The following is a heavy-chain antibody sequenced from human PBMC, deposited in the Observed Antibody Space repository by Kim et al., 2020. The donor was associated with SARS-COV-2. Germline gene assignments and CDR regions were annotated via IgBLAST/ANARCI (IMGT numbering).Heavy chain of an antibody. V-gene: IGHV3-23*01. CDR1: GFTFNIDA. CDR3: ARGSDD. Sequence: GGSLRLSCAASGFTFNIDAMIWVRQAPGMGLECVSVITGSGDNTRYADSVKGHFTISRDNSKNMLYLQMNSLRVEDTAIYYCARGSDDWGQGTLVTVSS. CDR2: ITGSGDNT. J-gene: IGHJ4*02.